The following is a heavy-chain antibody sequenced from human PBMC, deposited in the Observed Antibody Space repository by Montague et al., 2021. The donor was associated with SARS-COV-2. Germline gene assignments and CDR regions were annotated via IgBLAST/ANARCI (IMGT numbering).Heavy chain of an antibody. D-gene: IGHD3-3*01. CDR1: GGSISSYY. CDR2: IYYSGST. V-gene: IGHV4-59*01. Sequence: SETLSLTCTVSGGSISSYYWSWIRQPPGKGLEWIGYIYYSGSTNYNPSLKSRVTISVDTSKNQFSLKLSSVTAADMAVYYCAREKFGDIRSGYYNGYCDYWGRGAQVTISS. J-gene: IGHJ4*01. CDR3: AREKFGDIRSGYYNGYCDY.